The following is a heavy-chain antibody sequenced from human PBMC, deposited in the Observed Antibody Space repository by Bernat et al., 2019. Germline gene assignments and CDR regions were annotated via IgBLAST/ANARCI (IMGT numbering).Heavy chain of an antibody. D-gene: IGHD3-3*01. V-gene: IGHV4-39*01. Sequence: QLQLQESGPGLVKPSETLSLTCTVSGGSISSSRYYWGWIRQPPGKGLEWIGSIYYSGSTYYNPSLKSRVTISVDTSKNQFSLKLSSVTAADTAVYYCARLLRSLYYFDYWGQGTLVTVSS. CDR3: ARLLRSLYYFDY. CDR2: IYYSGST. J-gene: IGHJ4*02. CDR1: GGSISSSRYY.